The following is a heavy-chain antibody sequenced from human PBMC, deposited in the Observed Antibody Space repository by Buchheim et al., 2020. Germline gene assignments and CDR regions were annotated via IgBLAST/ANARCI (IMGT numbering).Heavy chain of an antibody. CDR2: IYHSGIT. V-gene: IGHV4-30-2*01. CDR1: GGSISSGGYA. Sequence: QLQRQESGSGLVKPAQTLALTCAGSGGSISSGGYAWSWIRQPPGKGLEWIGYIYHSGITYYNPSLKSRVTISVDRSKNQFSLKLSSVTAAATAVYYCAGLTTMISRGDYWGQGTL. D-gene: IGHD3-22*01. CDR3: AGLTTMISRGDY. J-gene: IGHJ4*02.